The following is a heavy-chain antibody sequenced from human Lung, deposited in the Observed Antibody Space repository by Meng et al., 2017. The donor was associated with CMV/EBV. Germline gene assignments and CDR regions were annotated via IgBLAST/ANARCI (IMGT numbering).Heavy chain of an antibody. J-gene: IGHJ4*02. V-gene: IGHV1-18*01. CDR2: FVNYVDT. CDR3: ASGTPGRSYCDY. D-gene: IGHD2-15*01. Sequence: HVPLMQSGPGVKKPGASVRVSCKASGYTFGSYGICWVRQAPGRGLEWMGWFVNYVDTYPAPKFQGRVTMTTDTHTNTAFMELRSLTSDDTAVYYCASGTPGRSYCDYWGQGTLVTVSS. CDR1: GYTFGSYG.